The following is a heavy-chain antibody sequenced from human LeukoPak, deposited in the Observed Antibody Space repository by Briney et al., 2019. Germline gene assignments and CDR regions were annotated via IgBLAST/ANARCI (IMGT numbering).Heavy chain of an antibody. CDR1: GYTFTSYY. D-gene: IGHD3-22*01. CDR3: ARDENFGDYYDSSGYLLVFDY. V-gene: IGHV1-46*01. CDR2: INPSGGST. J-gene: IGHJ4*02. Sequence: ASVKVSCTASGYTFTSYYMHWVRQAPGQGLEWMGIINPSGGSTSYAQKFQGRVTMTRDTSTSTVHMELSSLRSEDTAVYYCARDENFGDYYDSSGYLLVFDYWGQGTLVTVSS.